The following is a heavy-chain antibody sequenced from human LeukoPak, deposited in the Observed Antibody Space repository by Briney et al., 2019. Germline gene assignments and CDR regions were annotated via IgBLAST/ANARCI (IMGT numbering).Heavy chain of an antibody. CDR3: ARGRPHGNDY. Sequence: GGSLRLSCAASGFTFSSYWMNWVRQAPGKGLVWVSRIAGDGGSTTYADSVKGRFSISRDNAKNTLYLQMNSLRVEDTAVYYCARGRPHGNDYWGQGTLVTVSS. J-gene: IGHJ4*02. V-gene: IGHV3-74*01. D-gene: IGHD4-23*01. CDR1: GFTFSSYW. CDR2: IAGDGGST.